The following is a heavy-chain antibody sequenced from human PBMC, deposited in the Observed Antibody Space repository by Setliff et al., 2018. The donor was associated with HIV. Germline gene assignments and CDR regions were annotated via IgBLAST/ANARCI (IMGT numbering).Heavy chain of an antibody. CDR1: GYTFTSND. D-gene: IGHD1-26*01. CDR2: MNPNSGNT. CDR3: ARGTRVVGATAHFYYYMDV. V-gene: IGHV1-8*02. Sequence: ASVKVSCKASGYTFTSNDINWVRQATGQGLEWMGWMNPNSGNTGYAQKFQGRITISRNTSIGTSYMELNSLTSEDTAVYYCARGTRVVGATAHFYYYMDVWGKGTTVTVSS. J-gene: IGHJ6*03.